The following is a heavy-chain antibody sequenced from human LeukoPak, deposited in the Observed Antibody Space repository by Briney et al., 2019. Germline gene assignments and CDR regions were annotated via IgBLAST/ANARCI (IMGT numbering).Heavy chain of an antibody. D-gene: IGHD2-21*02. CDR2: IYYSGST. CDR1: GGSISSGSYY. CDR3: ARANVVTAIDY. V-gene: IGHV4-61*01. J-gene: IGHJ4*02. Sequence: PSETLSLTCTVSGGSISSGSYYWSWIRQPPGKGLEWIGYIYYSGSTNYNPSLKSRVTISVDTSNNQFSLKVSSVTAADTAVYYCARANVVTAIDYWGQGTLVTVSS.